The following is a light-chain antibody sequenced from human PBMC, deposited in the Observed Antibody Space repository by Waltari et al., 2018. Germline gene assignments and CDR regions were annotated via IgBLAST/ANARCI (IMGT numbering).Light chain of an antibody. CDR2: LGS. CDR3: MQALQTPYT. J-gene: IGKJ2*01. CDR1: QSLLHSNGYTY. Sequence: IVMTQSPLSLPVTPGEPASTSCRSSQSLLHSNGYTYLDWYLQKPGQSPQLLIYLGSTRASGVPDRFSGSGSGTDFTLKISRMEAEDVGVYYCMQALQTPYTFGQGTKLEIK. V-gene: IGKV2-28*01.